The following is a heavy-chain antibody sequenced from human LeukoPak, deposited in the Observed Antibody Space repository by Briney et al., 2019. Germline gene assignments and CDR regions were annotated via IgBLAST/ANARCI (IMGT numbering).Heavy chain of an antibody. D-gene: IGHD1-1*01. CDR1: GFMVSNNW. V-gene: IGHV3-7*01. CDR3: VININWSFGS. Sequence: PGGSLRLSCGASGFMVSNNWMRWVRQAPGKWLERLANIKPDGSNEYYADSVKGRFTISRDNDKNSLYLHMNSLRVEDTAIYYCVININWSFGSWGQGDVVSVSS. J-gene: IGHJ4*02. CDR2: IKPDGSNE.